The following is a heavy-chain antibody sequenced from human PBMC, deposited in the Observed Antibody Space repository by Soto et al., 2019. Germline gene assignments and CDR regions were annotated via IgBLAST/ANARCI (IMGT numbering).Heavy chain of an antibody. J-gene: IGHJ3*02. V-gene: IGHV3-48*02. D-gene: IGHD2-21*02. CDR2: ISSSSSTI. CDR3: ARDSKAKCGGDCYSDAFEI. Sequence: PGGSLRLSCAASGFTFSSYSMNWVRQAPGKGLEWVSYISSSSSTIYYADSVKGRFTISRDNAKNSLYLQMNSLRDEDTAVYYCARDSKAKCGGDCYSDAFEIWGQGTMVTVSS. CDR1: GFTFSSYS.